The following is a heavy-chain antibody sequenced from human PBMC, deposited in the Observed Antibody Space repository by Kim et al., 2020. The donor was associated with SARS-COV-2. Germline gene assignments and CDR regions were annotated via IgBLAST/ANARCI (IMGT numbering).Heavy chain of an antibody. Sequence: SVKVSCKASGGTFSSYAISWVRQAPGQGLEWMGGIIPIFGTANDAQKFQGRVTITADESTSTAYMELSSLRSEDTAVYYCARGVGSLRYFDWLGYYYYGMDVWGQGTPVTVSS. V-gene: IGHV1-69*13. CDR2: IIPIFGTA. CDR1: GGTFSSYA. CDR3: ARGVGSLRYFDWLGYYYYGMDV. D-gene: IGHD3-9*01. J-gene: IGHJ6*02.